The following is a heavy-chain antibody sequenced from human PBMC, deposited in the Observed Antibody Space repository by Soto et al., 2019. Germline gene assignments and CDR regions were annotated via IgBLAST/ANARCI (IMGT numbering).Heavy chain of an antibody. D-gene: IGHD2-15*01. Sequence: PSETLSLTCTVSGGSISSYYWSWIRQPPGKGLEWIGYIYYSGSTNYNPSLKSRVTISVDTSKNQFSLKLSSVTAADTAVYYCARLVPPGPAAYFVYWGQGTLVTVSS. J-gene: IGHJ4*02. CDR2: IYYSGST. CDR3: ARLVPPGPAAYFVY. CDR1: GGSISSYY. V-gene: IGHV4-59*08.